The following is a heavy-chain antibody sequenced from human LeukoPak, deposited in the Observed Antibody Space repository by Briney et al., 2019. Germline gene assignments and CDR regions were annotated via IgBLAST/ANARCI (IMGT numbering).Heavy chain of an antibody. V-gene: IGHV4-31*03. D-gene: IGHD6-13*01. Sequence: SQTLSLTCTVSGGSISSGGYYWSWIRQHPGKGLEWIGYIYYSGSTYYNPSLKSRVTISVDTSKNQFSLKLSSVTAADTAVYYCARLNSRAGYDAFDIWGQGTMVTVSS. CDR2: IYYSGST. CDR3: ARLNSRAGYDAFDI. CDR1: GGSISSGGYY. J-gene: IGHJ3*02.